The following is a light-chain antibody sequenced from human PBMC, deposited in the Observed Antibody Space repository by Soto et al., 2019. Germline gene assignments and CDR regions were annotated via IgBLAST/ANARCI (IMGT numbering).Light chain of an antibody. V-gene: IGLV2-8*01. CDR1: SSDVGGYNY. J-gene: IGLJ2*01. CDR2: EVS. CDR3: SSYAGSNSWV. Sequence: QSVLTQPPSASGSPGQSVTISCTGTSSDVGGYNYVSWYQRHPGKAPKLMIYEVSQRPSGVPDRFSGSKSGNTASLAVSGLQADDEAEYFCSSYAGSNSWVFGGGTKVTVL.